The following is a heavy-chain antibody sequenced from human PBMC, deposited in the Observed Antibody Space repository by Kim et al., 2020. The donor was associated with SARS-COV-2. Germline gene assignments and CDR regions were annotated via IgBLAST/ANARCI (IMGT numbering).Heavy chain of an antibody. V-gene: IGHV3-30*18. CDR3: AKGGAGSEYYYMDG. J-gene: IGHJ6*03. D-gene: IGHD3-10*01. CDR1: GFTFIPYG. Sequence: GGSLRLSCAVSGFTFIPYGMHWVRQAPGKGPEWVTFISYDGRETYYEDSVKGRFTFSRDNSKNMLYLEMNNLRAEDTAVYYCAKGGAGSEYYYMDGWGTGTPVMVSS. CDR2: ISYDGRET.